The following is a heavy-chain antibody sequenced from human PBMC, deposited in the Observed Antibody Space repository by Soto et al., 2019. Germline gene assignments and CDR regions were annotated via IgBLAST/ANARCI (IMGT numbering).Heavy chain of an antibody. J-gene: IGHJ5*02. CDR2: IYYSERT. V-gene: IGHV4-39*01. CDR3: ERHRARNWFYP. Sequence: SETLSLTCIVSGGSISNSSYYWGCIRQPTGKGLEWIGSIYYSERTYYNPALKRRVTISVNTSKTQFSLKLSSESGADTAVFYCERHRARNWFYPWVEGTRVTVA. D-gene: IGHD6-6*01. CDR1: GGSISNSSYY.